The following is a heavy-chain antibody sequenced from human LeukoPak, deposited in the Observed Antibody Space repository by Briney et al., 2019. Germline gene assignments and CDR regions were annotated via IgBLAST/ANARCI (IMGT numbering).Heavy chain of an antibody. CDR3: VRSYYGMDV. CDR1: GFTFSSYA. J-gene: IGHJ6*02. V-gene: IGHV3-21*01. Sequence: ESGGSLRLSCAASGFTFSSYAMSWVRQAPGMGLEWVSSISTSSSHIYYADSVEGRFTISRDNAKSSLYLQMNSLRAEDTAVYYCVRSYYGMDVWGQGTTVSVSS. CDR2: ISTSSSHI.